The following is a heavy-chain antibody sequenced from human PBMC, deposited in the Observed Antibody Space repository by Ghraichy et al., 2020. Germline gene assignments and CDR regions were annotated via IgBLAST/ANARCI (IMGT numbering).Heavy chain of an antibody. D-gene: IGHD3-22*01. CDR2: MNPNSGNT. J-gene: IGHJ4*02. CDR3: ARGRGDSSGYYGFDY. V-gene: IGHV1-8*03. CDR1: GYTFTSYD. Sequence: ASVKVSCKASGYTFTSYDINWVRQATGQGLEWMGWMNPNSGNTGYAQKFQGRVTITRNTSISTAYMELSSLRSEDTAVYYCARGRGDSSGYYGFDYWGQGTLVTVSS.